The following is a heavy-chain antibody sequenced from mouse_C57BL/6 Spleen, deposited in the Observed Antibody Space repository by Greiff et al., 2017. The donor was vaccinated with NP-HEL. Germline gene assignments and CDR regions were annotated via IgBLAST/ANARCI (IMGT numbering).Heavy chain of an antibody. CDR1: GYTFTDYY. CDR2: INPNNGGT. CDR3: AVELGRGDWYFDV. V-gene: IGHV1-26*01. D-gene: IGHD4-1*01. J-gene: IGHJ1*03. Sequence: EVQLQQSGPELVKPGASVKISCKASGYTFTDYYMNWVKQSHGKSLEWIGDINPNNGGTSYNQKFKGKATLTVDKSSSTAYMELRSLTSEDSAVYYCAVELGRGDWYFDVWGTGTTVTVSS.